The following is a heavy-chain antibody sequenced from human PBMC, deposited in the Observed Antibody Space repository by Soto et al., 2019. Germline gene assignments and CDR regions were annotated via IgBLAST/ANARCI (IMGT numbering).Heavy chain of an antibody. Sequence: GGSLRLSCAASGFTFSSYGMHWVRQAPGKGLEWVAVISYDGSTIYYADSVKGRFTISRDNAKNSLYLQMNSLRAEDTAVYYCARGQDAFDIWGQGTMVTVSS. CDR3: ARGQDAFDI. CDR2: ISYDGSTI. CDR1: GFTFSSYG. J-gene: IGHJ3*02. V-gene: IGHV3-30*03.